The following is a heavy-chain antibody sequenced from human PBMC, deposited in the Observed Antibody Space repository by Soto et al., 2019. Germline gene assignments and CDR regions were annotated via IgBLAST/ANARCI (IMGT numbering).Heavy chain of an antibody. Sequence: SETLSLTCTVSGGSISSYYWSWIRQPPGKGLEWIGYIYYSGSTNYNPSLKSRVTISVDTSKNQFSLRLSSVTAADTAVYYCARRYYYGSSAYTFDYWGQGTQVTVSS. J-gene: IGHJ4*02. D-gene: IGHD3-22*01. CDR1: GGSISSYY. CDR2: IYYSGST. V-gene: IGHV4-59*01. CDR3: ARRYYYGSSAYTFDY.